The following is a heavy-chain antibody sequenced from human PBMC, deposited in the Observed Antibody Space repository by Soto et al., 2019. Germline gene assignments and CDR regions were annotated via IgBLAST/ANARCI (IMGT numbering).Heavy chain of an antibody. Sequence: PSQTLSLTCAISGDSVSSNSAAWSWIRQSPSRGLEWLGRTYYRSKWNYDYAFSVKGRITIDPDTSKNQFSLHLNSVTPEDTAVYYCARISSTPMPGADGSTGTFDFWGQGTLVTVSS. CDR2: TYYRSKWNY. V-gene: IGHV6-1*01. D-gene: IGHD1-7*01. CDR1: GDSVSSNSAA. J-gene: IGHJ4*02. CDR3: ARISSTPMPGADGSTGTFDF.